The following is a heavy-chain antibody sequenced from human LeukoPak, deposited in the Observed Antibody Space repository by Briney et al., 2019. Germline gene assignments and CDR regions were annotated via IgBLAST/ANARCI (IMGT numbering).Heavy chain of an antibody. CDR3: ARERERRYFDWFHRIFDY. D-gene: IGHD3-9*01. CDR2: IDQDGSEK. Sequence: PGGSLRLSCAASGFTFSRFWMSWVRQAPGKGLEWVANIDQDGSEKYYVESVKGRFTISRDNAKNSLYLQMNSLRAEDTALYYCARERERRYFDWFHRIFDYWGQGILVTVSS. V-gene: IGHV3-7*01. CDR1: GFTFSRFW. J-gene: IGHJ4*02.